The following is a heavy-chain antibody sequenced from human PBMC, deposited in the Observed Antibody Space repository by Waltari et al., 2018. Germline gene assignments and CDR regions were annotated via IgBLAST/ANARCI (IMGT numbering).Heavy chain of an antibody. CDR2: ISISSSTI. CDR1: GFTFSSYS. Sequence: EVQLVESGGGLVQPGGSLRLSCAASGFTFSSYSMNWVRQAPGKGLELVSYISISSSTIYYADSVKGRFTISRDNAKNSLYLQMNSLRAEDTAVYYCARELYSSSYGMDVWGQGTTVTVSS. V-gene: IGHV3-48*01. CDR3: ARELYSSSYGMDV. D-gene: IGHD6-6*01. J-gene: IGHJ6*02.